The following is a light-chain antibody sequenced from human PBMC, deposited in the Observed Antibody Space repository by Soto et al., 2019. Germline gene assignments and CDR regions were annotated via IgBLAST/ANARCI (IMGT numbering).Light chain of an antibody. J-gene: IGLJ1*01. V-gene: IGLV2-8*01. Sequence: QSVLTQPASVSGSPGQSTTISCTGTSSDVGGYNYVSWYQQHPGKAPKLMIYEVSKRPSGVPDRFSGSKSGNTASLTVSGLQAEDEADYYCSSYAGSNKVFGTGTKVTVL. CDR1: SSDVGGYNY. CDR2: EVS. CDR3: SSYAGSNKV.